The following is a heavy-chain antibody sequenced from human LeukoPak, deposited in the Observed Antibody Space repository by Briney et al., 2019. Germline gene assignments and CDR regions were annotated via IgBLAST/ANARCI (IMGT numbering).Heavy chain of an antibody. Sequence: PGGSLRLCCAASGFTFSSYAMSWDRQAPGKGLEWVSAISGSGGSTYYADSVTGRFTISRDNSKNTLYLQMNSLRAEDTAVYYCAKSRRFGELDYWGQGTLVTVSS. CDR2: ISGSGGST. D-gene: IGHD3-10*01. J-gene: IGHJ4*02. CDR1: GFTFSSYA. CDR3: AKSRRFGELDY. V-gene: IGHV3-23*01.